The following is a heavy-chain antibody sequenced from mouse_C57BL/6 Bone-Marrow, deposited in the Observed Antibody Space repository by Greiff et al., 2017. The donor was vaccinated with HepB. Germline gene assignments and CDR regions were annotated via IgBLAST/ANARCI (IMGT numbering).Heavy chain of an antibody. CDR2: SSSGGSYT. D-gene: IGHD1-1*01. J-gene: IGHJ2*01. Sequence: EVKLMESGGDLVKPGGSLKLSCAASGFTFSSYGMSWVRQTPDKRLEWVATSSSGGSYTYYPDSVKGRFTISRDNAKNTLYLQRSSLQYEDTAMYYCARQGTTVVRYYFDYWGQGTTLTVSS. CDR3: ARQGTTVVRYYFDY. CDR1: GFTFSSYG. V-gene: IGHV5-6*01.